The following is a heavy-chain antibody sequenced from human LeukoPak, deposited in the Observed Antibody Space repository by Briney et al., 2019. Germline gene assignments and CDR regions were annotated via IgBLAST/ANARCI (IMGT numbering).Heavy chain of an antibody. Sequence: GGSLRLSYAASGFTFSTYSMNWVRQAPGKGLEWVSSISSSSTYIYYADSVKGRFTISRDNAKNSLYLQMNSLRAEDTAVYYCARDLNTGYSSGWYIDYWGQGTLVTVSS. CDR3: ARDLNTGYSSGWYIDY. CDR2: ISSSSTYI. CDR1: GFTFSTYS. D-gene: IGHD6-19*01. V-gene: IGHV3-21*01. J-gene: IGHJ4*02.